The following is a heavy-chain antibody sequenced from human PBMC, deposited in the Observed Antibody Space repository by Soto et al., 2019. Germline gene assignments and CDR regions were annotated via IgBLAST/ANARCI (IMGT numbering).Heavy chain of an antibody. Sequence: GGSLRLSCAASGFTFSDYYMSWIRQAPGKGLERASYISSSGSTIYYADSVKGRFTISRDNAKNSLYLQMNSLRAEDTAVYYCARVERGITIFGVVIPPFDSWGQGTVVTVSS. CDR1: GFTFSDYY. V-gene: IGHV3-11*01. D-gene: IGHD3-3*01. J-gene: IGHJ4*02. CDR2: ISSSGSTI. CDR3: ARVERGITIFGVVIPPFDS.